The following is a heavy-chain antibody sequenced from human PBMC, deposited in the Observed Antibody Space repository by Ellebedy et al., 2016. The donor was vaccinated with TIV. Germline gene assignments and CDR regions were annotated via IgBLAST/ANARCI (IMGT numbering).Heavy chain of an antibody. CDR1: GGTFSSYA. Sequence: SVKVSCXASGGTFSSYAISWARQAPGQGLEWMGGIIPIFGTANYAQKFQGRVTITADESTSTAYMELSSLRSEDTAVYYCARGYSYGPRRDWGQGTLVTVSS. CDR2: IIPIFGTA. D-gene: IGHD5-18*01. J-gene: IGHJ4*02. V-gene: IGHV1-69*13. CDR3: ARGYSYGPRRD.